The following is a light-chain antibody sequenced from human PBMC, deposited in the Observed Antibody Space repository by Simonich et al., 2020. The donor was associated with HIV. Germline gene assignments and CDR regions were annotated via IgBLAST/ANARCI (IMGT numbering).Light chain of an antibody. CDR2: KAS. J-gene: IGKJ5*01. V-gene: IGKV1-5*03. CDR1: QSIVTW. Sequence: DIQMTQSPSTLSASVGDRVTITCRASQSIVTWLAWYQQTPGKAPKLLIYKASSLESGVPSTFSGSGSGTEFTLTISSLQPDDFATYYCQQSYSTPRTFGQGTRLEIK. CDR3: QQSYSTPRT.